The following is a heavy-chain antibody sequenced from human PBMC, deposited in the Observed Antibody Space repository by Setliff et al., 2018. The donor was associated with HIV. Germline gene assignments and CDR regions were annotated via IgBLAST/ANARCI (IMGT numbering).Heavy chain of an antibody. CDR2: INAAISHT. V-gene: IGHV1-3*01. J-gene: IGHJ3*02. D-gene: IGHD3-16*01. CDR3: VGGRGGFFDEPFDM. Sequence: ASVKVSCKASGYSFSSYAIHWVRQAAGQSPEWLGWINAAISHTRYSPKFQDRVTLTTDTSAGTIHMEMRSLRSEDTAVYYCVGGRGGFFDEPFDMWGPGTRVTISS. CDR1: GYSFSSYA.